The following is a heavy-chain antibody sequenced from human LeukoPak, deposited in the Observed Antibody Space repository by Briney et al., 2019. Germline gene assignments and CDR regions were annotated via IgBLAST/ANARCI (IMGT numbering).Heavy chain of an antibody. J-gene: IGHJ3*02. V-gene: IGHV3-21*04. D-gene: IGHD1-26*01. CDR1: GFTFSSYS. Sequence: GGSLRLSCAASGFTFSSYSMNWVRQAPGKGLEWVSSISSSSSYIYYADSVKGRFTISRDNSKNTLYLQMNSLRAEDTAVYYCAKDRYSGSYYGLAFDIWGQGTMVTVSS. CDR2: ISSSSSYI. CDR3: AKDRYSGSYYGLAFDI.